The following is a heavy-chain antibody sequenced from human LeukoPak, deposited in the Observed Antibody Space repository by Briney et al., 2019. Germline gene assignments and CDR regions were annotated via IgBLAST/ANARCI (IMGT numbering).Heavy chain of an antibody. CDR2: IYYSGST. J-gene: IGHJ4*02. CDR3: ARHGAIVGATLFDY. D-gene: IGHD1-26*01. V-gene: IGHV4-59*08. Sequence: KASETLSLTCTVSGGSISSYYWSWIRQPPGKGLEWIGYIYYSGSTNYNPSLKSRVTISVDTSKNQFSLKLSSVTAADTAVYYCARHGAIVGATLFDYWGQGTLVTVSS. CDR1: GGSISSYY.